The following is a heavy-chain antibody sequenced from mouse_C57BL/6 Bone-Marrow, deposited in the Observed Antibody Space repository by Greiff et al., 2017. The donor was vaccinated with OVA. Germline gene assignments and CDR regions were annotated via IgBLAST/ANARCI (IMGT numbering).Heavy chain of an antibody. CDR1: GFNIKDDY. D-gene: IGHD1-2*01. CDR2: IDPENGDT. V-gene: IGHV14-4*01. Sequence: VQLQQSGAELVRPGASVKLSCTASGFNIKDDYMHWVKQRPEQGLEWIGWIDPENGDTEYASKFQGKATITADTSSNTDYLQLSSLTSEDTAVYYCTTSGLRLGYCDYWGQGTTLTVSS. CDR3: TTSGLRLGYCDY. J-gene: IGHJ2*01.